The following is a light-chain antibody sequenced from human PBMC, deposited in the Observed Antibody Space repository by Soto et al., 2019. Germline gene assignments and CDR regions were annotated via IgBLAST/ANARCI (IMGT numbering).Light chain of an antibody. CDR2: GNS. J-gene: IGLJ2*01. V-gene: IGLV1-40*01. CDR3: KSYDSSLSGSV. CDR1: SSNIGAGYD. Sequence: QSVLTQPPSVSGAPGQRVTISCTGSSSNIGAGYDVHWYQQLPGTAPKLLIYGNSNRPSGVPDRFSGSKSGTSASLAITGLQAEDEADSYCKSYDSSLSGSVFGGGTKLTVL.